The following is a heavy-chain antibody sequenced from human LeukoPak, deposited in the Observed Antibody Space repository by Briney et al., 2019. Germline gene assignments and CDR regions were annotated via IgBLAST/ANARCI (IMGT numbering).Heavy chain of an antibody. CDR2: ISGSGGGT. CDR3: AKAGHYYYYYMDV. J-gene: IGHJ6*03. CDR1: GITLSNYG. V-gene: IGHV3-23*01. Sequence: GGSLRLSCAVSGITLSNYGMSWVRQAPGRGLEWVAGISGSGGGTNYAESVKGRFTISRDNSKNTLYLQMNSLRAEDTAVHYCAKAGHYYYYYMDVWGKGTTVTVSS.